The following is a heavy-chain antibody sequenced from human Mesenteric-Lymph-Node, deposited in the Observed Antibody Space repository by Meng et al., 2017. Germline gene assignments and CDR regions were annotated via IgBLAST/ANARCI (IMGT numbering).Heavy chain of an antibody. J-gene: IGHJ4*02. CDR2: IIPIFGTA. Sequence: QVQRGQSGAEVKKPGASVKVSCKASVGTFSSYAISWVRQAPGQGLEWMGGIIPIFGTANYAQKFQGRVTITADESTSTAYMELSSLRSEDTAVYYCAAGYGDYLASFDYWGQGTLVTVSS. CDR1: VGTFSSYA. CDR3: AAGYGDYLASFDY. D-gene: IGHD4-17*01. V-gene: IGHV1-69*13.